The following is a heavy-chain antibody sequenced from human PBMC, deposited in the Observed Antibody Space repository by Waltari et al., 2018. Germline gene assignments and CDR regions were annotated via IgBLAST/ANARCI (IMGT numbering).Heavy chain of an antibody. V-gene: IGHV3-48*03. CDR3: ARPSTEYYFYYYYMDV. Sequence: EVQVVESGGGLVQPGGCLRLSCTAYGFPFSSYELNWVRQAPGKGLEWISYIDNSGNTVYYADSVKGRFTISRDNAKNSLFLLMNSLRAEDTAVYYCARPSTEYYFYYYYMDVWGKGTTVTVS. J-gene: IGHJ6*03. CDR1: GFPFSSYE. CDR2: IDNSGNTV.